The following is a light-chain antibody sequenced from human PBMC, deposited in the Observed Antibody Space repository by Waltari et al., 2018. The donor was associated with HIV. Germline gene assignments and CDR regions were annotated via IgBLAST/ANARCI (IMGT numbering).Light chain of an antibody. CDR3: NSYAGSNTLV. V-gene: IGLV2-8*01. J-gene: IGLJ3*02. Sequence: QSALTQPPSASGSPGQSVTISCTGTSSDVGYFNYVSWYQQHPGKAPKLVIFEVTTRPSGAPDRVSVSKSGNTASLTVSGLQPEDEAVYYCNSYAGSNTLVFGGGTKLTVL. CDR1: SSDVGYFNY. CDR2: EVT.